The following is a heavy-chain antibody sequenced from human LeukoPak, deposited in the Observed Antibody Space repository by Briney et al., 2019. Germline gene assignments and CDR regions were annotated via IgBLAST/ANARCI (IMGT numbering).Heavy chain of an antibody. Sequence: PGGSLRLSCAASGFSFEDYGMHWVPHVPGKGLEWVSGMSSDSNHIDYADSVKGRFTISRDNANNYLYLQMNSLRPEDTGLYYCVRSRVRGDPFDPWGQGTLVTVSS. CDR3: VRSRVRGDPFDP. D-gene: IGHD3-10*01. V-gene: IGHV3-9*01. J-gene: IGHJ5*02. CDR1: GFSFEDYG. CDR2: MSSDSNHI.